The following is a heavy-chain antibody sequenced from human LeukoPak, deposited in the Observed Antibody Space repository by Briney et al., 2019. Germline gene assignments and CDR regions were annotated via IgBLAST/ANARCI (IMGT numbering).Heavy chain of an antibody. CDR3: ARGGSGNYYTT. CDR1: GFTFSNYV. J-gene: IGHJ5*02. Sequence: PGGSLRLSCAASGFTFSNYVMSWVRQAPGKGLEWVSSISGSGGNTNYADSVKGRFTISRDNSKNTLYLQMNSLRAEDTAVYYCARGGSGNYYTTWGQGTLVTVSS. CDR2: ISGSGGNT. D-gene: IGHD3-3*01. V-gene: IGHV3-23*01.